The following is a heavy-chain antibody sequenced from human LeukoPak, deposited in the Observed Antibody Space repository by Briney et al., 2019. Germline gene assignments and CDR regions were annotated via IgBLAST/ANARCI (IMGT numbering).Heavy chain of an antibody. CDR2: IRQDGSEK. CDR1: GFTFTDFW. CDR3: ARDGTAPGLYFDL. V-gene: IGHV3-7*01. Sequence: PGGSLRLSCEVSGFTFTDFWMNWVRQAPGEGPEWVASIRQDGSEKTYVDSVKGRFTISRDNSKNSLSLQLNGLRAEDTAVYYCARDGTAPGLYFDLWGQGTLVTVSS. D-gene: IGHD6-13*01. J-gene: IGHJ4*01.